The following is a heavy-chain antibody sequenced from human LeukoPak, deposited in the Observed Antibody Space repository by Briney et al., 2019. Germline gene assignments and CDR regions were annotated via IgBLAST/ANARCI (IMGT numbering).Heavy chain of an antibody. Sequence: SETLSLTCTVSGGSISSYYWSWVRQPPGKGLEWIGFIYYSGSTNYNPSLKSRVAISVDRSKNQFSLKLSSVTAADTAVYYCVRVEYSSSYYFDSWGPGTLVTVSS. D-gene: IGHD6-6*01. CDR3: VRVEYSSSYYFDS. CDR2: IYYSGST. J-gene: IGHJ4*02. V-gene: IGHV4-59*13. CDR1: GGSISSYY.